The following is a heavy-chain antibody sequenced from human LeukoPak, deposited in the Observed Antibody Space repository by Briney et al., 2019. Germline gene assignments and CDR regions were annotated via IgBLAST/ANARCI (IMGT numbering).Heavy chain of an antibody. CDR3: ARDPDLGDSSGYYYYGMDV. Sequence: PSETLSLTCTVSGGSISSGDYYWSWIRQPPGKGLERIGYIYYSGSTYYNPSLKSRVTISVDTSKNQFSLKLSSVTAADTAVYYCARDPDLGDSSGYYYYGMDVWGQGTTVTVSS. D-gene: IGHD3-22*01. CDR1: GGSISSGDYY. CDR2: IYYSGST. J-gene: IGHJ6*02. V-gene: IGHV4-30-4*01.